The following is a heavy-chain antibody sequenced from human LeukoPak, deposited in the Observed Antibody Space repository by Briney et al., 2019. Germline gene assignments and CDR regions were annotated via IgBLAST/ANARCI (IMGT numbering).Heavy chain of an antibody. Sequence: PGGSLRLSCVASGFTFSDYYMSWIRQPPGKGLEWIGEINHRGSTSYNPSLKSRVIMSVDTSKSHFSLKLSSVTAADTAVYYCATRAVRGIIEFDYWGQGTLVTVSS. CDR3: ATRAVRGIIEFDY. D-gene: IGHD3-10*01. CDR2: INHRGST. J-gene: IGHJ4*02. V-gene: IGHV4-34*08. CDR1: GFTFSDYY.